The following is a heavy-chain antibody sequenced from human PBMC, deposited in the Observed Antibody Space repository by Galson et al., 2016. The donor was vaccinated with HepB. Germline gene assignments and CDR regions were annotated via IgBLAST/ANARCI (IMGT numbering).Heavy chain of an antibody. D-gene: IGHD2/OR15-2a*01. CDR3: ARDVQYRFDS. CDR2: ISTYSGNT. V-gene: IGHV1-18*01. Sequence: SVKVSCKASGYTFTTSGISWVRQAPGQGLEWMRWISTYSGNTKYAQKFQGGLTSTTDSSTTTAYMELRSLRFDDTALYYCARDVQYRFDSWGQGTLVTVSS. CDR1: GYTFTTSG. J-gene: IGHJ4*02.